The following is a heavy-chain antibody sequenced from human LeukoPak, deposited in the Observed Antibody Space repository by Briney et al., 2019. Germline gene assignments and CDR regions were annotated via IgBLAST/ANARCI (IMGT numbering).Heavy chain of an antibody. V-gene: IGHV4-59*01. CDR1: GGSISSYY. J-gene: IGHJ6*03. D-gene: IGHD6-25*01. Sequence: SETLSLTCTVSGGSISSYYWSWIRQPPGKGLEWIGYIYYSGSTNYNPPLKSRVAISVDTPRNHFSLKLSSVTAADTAVYYCAREADYYIDVWEKETTVTVSS. CDR2: IYYSGST. CDR3: AREADYYIDV.